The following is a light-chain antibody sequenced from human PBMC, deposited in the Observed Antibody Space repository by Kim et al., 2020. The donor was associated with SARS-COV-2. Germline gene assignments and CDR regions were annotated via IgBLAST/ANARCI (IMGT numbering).Light chain of an antibody. CDR3: NSRDSNDNVV. CDR2: GKN. Sequence: VALGRTFSIPDQGDTLRSSYAPWDQQKPGQAPIRVIYGKNNRPSGIPDRFSGSSSGNTASLTITGTQAGDEADYYCNSRDSNDNVVFGGGTQLTVL. V-gene: IGLV3-19*01. CDR1: TLRSSY. J-gene: IGLJ2*01.